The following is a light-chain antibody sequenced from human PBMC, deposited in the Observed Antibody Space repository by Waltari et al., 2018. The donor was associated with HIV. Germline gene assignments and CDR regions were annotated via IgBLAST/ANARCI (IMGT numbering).Light chain of an antibody. J-gene: IGKJ1*01. CDR2: TAS. Sequence: DIQMTQSPSSLSASVRDRVTITSRASQSISSYLNWYQQKPGKAPKLLIYTASSLQSGVPSRFSGSGSGTDFTLTISSLQPEDFATYYCQQSYSTPWTFGQGTKVEIK. CDR1: QSISSY. CDR3: QQSYSTPWT. V-gene: IGKV1-39*01.